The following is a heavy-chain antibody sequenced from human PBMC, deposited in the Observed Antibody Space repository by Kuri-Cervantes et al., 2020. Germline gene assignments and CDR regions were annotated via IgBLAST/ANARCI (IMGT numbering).Heavy chain of an antibody. CDR1: GGSFSGYY. D-gene: IGHD2-15*01. Sequence: GSLRLSCAVYGGSFSGYYWSWIRQPPGKGLEWIGEINHSGSTNYNPSLKSRVTISVDTSKNQFSLKLSSVTAADTAVYYCARADCSGVNCQFGGSGYFDYWGQGTLVTVSS. V-gene: IGHV4-34*01. CDR3: ARADCSGVNCQFGGSGYFDY. CDR2: INHSGST. J-gene: IGHJ4*02.